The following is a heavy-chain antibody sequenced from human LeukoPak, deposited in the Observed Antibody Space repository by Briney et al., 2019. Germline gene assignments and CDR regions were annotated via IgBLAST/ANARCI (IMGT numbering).Heavy chain of an antibody. J-gene: IGHJ4*02. D-gene: IGHD1-26*01. CDR2: ISYSGST. CDR3: ATHGRAYYFDY. CDR1: GASISSGGYY. Sequence: SETLSLTCTVSGASISSGGYYWSWIRQHPGKGLEWIGYISYSGSTYYNPSLKSRVSISVDTSKNQFSLKLSSVTAADTAFYYCATHGRAYYFDYWGQGTLVTVSS. V-gene: IGHV4-31*03.